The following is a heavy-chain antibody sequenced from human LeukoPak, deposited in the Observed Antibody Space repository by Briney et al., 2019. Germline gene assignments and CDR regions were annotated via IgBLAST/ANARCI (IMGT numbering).Heavy chain of an antibody. Sequence: SETLSLACTTSGVSISRFYWSWVRQPPGKGLEWIANIYNGVPTFFNPSLKSRATISVDTSKGQFSLQLASVTAADTAVYYCVQTTGWPGFDYWGQGILVTVSS. CDR3: VQTTGWPGFDY. V-gene: IGHV4-4*09. CDR1: GVSISRFY. J-gene: IGHJ4*02. CDR2: IYNGVPT. D-gene: IGHD6-19*01.